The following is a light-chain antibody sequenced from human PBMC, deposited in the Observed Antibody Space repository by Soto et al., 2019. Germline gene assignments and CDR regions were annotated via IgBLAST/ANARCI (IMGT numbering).Light chain of an antibody. CDR2: SNN. Sequence: QPVLTQPPSVSGAPGRRVTISCTGSSSNIGAGYDVHWYQQLPGTAPKLLIYSNNQRPSGVPDRFSGSKSGTSASLAISGLQSEDEADYYCAAWDDSLNVLFGTGTKLTVL. CDR3: AAWDDSLNVL. J-gene: IGLJ1*01. V-gene: IGLV1-44*01. CDR1: SSNIGAGYD.